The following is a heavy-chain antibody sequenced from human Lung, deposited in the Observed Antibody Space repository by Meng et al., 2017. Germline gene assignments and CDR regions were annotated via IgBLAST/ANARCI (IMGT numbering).Heavy chain of an antibody. Sequence: EVDLVEAGGDLVKPGGYLSLPCAASGFYFNNAWMSWVRQAPGKGLEWVGRIKSNTDGGTAEYAAPVTGRFTISRDDSKSTLYLQMSGLRIDDTGVYYCTWDDKAVSDYWGQGTLVTVSS. V-gene: IGHV3-15*01. CDR1: GFYFNNAW. J-gene: IGHJ4*02. CDR3: TWDDKAVSDY. CDR2: IKSNTDGGTA. D-gene: IGHD1-26*01.